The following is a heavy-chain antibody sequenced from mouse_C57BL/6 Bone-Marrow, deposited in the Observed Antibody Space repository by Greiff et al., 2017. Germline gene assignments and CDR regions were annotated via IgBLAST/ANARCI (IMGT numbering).Heavy chain of an antibody. V-gene: IGHV1-81*01. CDR1: GYTFTSYG. CDR2: IYPRSGNT. D-gene: IGHD2-5*01. Sequence: LQESGAELARPGASVKLSCKASGYTFTSYGISWVKKRTGQGLEWIGEIYPRSGNTYYNEKFKGKATLTADKPSSTAYMELRSLTSEYSAVYFCASSYYSNYPWFAYWGQGTLVTVSA. J-gene: IGHJ3*01. CDR3: ASSYYSNYPWFAY.